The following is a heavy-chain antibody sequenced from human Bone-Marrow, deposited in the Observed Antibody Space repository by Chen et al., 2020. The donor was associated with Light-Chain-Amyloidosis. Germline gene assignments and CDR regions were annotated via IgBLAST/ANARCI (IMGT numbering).Heavy chain of an antibody. CDR2: IFYSGST. CDR1: ETSIDAAY. D-gene: IGHD2-21*02. CDR3: ARVQTVTALNY. Sequence: QVQLQESGPGLVKPSETLSLTCSVSETSIDAAYWAWIRQPPGKGLEWIGYIFYSGSTTYNPSLKSRVTMSDDTSTNQFSLKLTSWTTADTAVYYCARVQTVTALNYWGQGTMVTVSS. J-gene: IGHJ4*02. V-gene: IGHV4-59*01.